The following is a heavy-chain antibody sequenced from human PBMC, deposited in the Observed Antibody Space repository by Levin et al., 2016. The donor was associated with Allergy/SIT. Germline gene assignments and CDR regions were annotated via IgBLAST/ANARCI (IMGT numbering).Heavy chain of an antibody. D-gene: IGHD6-6*01. CDR3: AKDFEYSSSSTSYDWYFDL. CDR1: GFTFSSYA. V-gene: IGHV3-64*04. CDR2: ISSNGGST. Sequence: GESLKISCSASGFTFSSYAMHWVRQAPGKGLEYVSAISSNGGSTYYADSVKGRFTISRDNSKNTLYLQMNSLRAEDTAVYYCAKDFEYSSSSTSYDWYFDLWGRGTLVTVSS. J-gene: IGHJ2*01.